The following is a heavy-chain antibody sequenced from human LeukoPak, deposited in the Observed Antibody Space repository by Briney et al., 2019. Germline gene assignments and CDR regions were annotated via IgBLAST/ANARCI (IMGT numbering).Heavy chain of an antibody. D-gene: IGHD3-22*01. CDR1: GFTFTTSA. CDR3: ARVSPGDYYDSSGYYYGEGYDY. Sequence: ASVKVSCKASGFTFTTSAMQWVRQARGQRLEWIGWIVAGSGNTNYAQKFQERVTVTRGMSTSTAYMELSSLRSEDTAVYYCARVSPGDYYDSSGYYYGEGYDYWGQGTLVTVSS. CDR2: IVAGSGNT. J-gene: IGHJ4*02. V-gene: IGHV1-58*02.